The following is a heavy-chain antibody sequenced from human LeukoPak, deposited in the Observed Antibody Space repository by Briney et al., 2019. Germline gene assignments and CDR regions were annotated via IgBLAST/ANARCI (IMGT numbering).Heavy chain of an antibody. CDR3: ARGDRYSSSWYRGPIHYFDY. CDR1: GYTFTSYD. V-gene: IGHV1-8*01. CDR2: MNPNSGNT. D-gene: IGHD6-13*01. J-gene: IGHJ4*02. Sequence: ASVKVSCKASGYTFTSYDINWVRQATGQGLEWMGWMNPNSGNTGYAQKFQGRVTMTRNTSISTAYMELSSLRSEDTAVYYCARGDRYSSSWYRGPIHYFDYWGQGTLVTVSS.